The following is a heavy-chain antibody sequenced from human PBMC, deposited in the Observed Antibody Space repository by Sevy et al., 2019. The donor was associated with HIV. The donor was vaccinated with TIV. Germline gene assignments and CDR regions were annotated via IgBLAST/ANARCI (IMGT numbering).Heavy chain of an antibody. CDR1: GFSFSTYA. CDR3: AKEGPGYNYDSSGYFPS. J-gene: IGHJ4*02. D-gene: IGHD3-22*01. V-gene: IGHV3-23*01. CDR2: ISGSGSNT. Sequence: GGSLRLSCAASGFSFSTYAMTWVRQAPGKGLEWVSAISGSGSNTYNADSVKGRFTISRENSKNTLYLQMNSLGAEDTAVYYCAKEGPGYNYDSSGYFPSWGQGTLVTVSS.